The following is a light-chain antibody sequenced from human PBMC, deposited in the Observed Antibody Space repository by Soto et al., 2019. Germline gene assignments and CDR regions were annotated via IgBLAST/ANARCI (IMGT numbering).Light chain of an antibody. J-gene: IGKJ3*01. CDR1: QSVSSY. Sequence: EIVLTQSPATLSLSPGERATLSCRASQSVSSYLAWYQQKPGQAPRLLIYDASNRTTGIPARFSGSGSGTDFTLTISSLEPEDSAVYNCQQRSNWLPLFGPGTKVDIK. CDR2: DAS. V-gene: IGKV3-11*01. CDR3: QQRSNWLPL.